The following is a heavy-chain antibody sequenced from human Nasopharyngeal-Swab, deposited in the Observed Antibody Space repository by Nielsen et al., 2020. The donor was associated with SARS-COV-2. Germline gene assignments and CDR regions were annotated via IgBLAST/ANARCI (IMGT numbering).Heavy chain of an antibody. CDR2: ISYDGSNK. V-gene: IGHV3-30-3*01. J-gene: IGHJ4*02. Sequence: VRQAPGKVPEWVAVISYDGSNKYYADSVKGRFTISRDNSKNTLYLQMNSLRAEDTAVYYCARARPVWGAVVVPAAISAHWGQGTLVTVSS. D-gene: IGHD2-2*01. CDR3: ARARPVWGAVVVPAAISAH.